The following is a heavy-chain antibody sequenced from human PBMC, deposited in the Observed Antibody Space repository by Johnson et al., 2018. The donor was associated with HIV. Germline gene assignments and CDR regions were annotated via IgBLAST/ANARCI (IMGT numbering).Heavy chain of an antibody. CDR3: AKGRGSYGGAFDI. D-gene: IGHD4-23*01. CDR1: GFTFSSYA. Sequence: QVQLVESGGGVVQPGRSLRLSCAASGFTFSSYAMHWVRQAPGKGLEWVAVISYDGSNKYYADSVKGRFTISRDNSKNSLYLQMNSLRAEDTALYYCAKGRGSYGGAFDIWGQGTMVTVSS. V-gene: IGHV3-30*04. J-gene: IGHJ3*02. CDR2: ISYDGSNK.